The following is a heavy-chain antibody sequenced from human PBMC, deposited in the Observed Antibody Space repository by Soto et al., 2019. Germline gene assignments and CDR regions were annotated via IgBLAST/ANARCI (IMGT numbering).Heavy chain of an antibody. V-gene: IGHV1-8*01. CDR1: GYTFTSYD. D-gene: IGHD6-13*01. J-gene: IGHJ6*03. Sequence: ASVKVSCKASGYTFTSYDINWVRQATGQGLEWMGWMNPNSGNTGYAQKFQGRVTMTRNTSISTAYMELSSLRSEDTAVYYCARDTQLVLNYYYYYYMDVWGKGTTVTVSS. CDR2: MNPNSGNT. CDR3: ARDTQLVLNYYYYYYMDV.